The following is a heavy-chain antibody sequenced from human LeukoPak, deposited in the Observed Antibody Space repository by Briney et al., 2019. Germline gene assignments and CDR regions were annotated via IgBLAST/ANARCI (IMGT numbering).Heavy chain of an antibody. J-gene: IGHJ6*03. Sequence: GGSLRLSCAASGFTFSSYAMSWVRQAPGKGLEWVSAISGSGGSTYYADSVKGRFTISRDNSKNTLYLQMNSLRAEDTAVYYCAKKDCSSTSCYTAMDVWGKGTTVTVSS. V-gene: IGHV3-23*01. CDR3: AKKDCSSTSCYTAMDV. D-gene: IGHD2-2*02. CDR1: GFTFSSYA. CDR2: ISGSGGST.